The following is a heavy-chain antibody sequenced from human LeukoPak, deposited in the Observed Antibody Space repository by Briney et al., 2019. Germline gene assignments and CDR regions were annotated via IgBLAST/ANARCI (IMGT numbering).Heavy chain of an antibody. CDR2: IYGSVGTT. J-gene: IGHJ4*02. CDR3: AKDSILGDGFWDFDH. Sequence: GGSLRLSCAVSGFSFSTFGMSRVRQAPGKGLEWVSCIYGSVGTTQYADSVKGRFTISRDKSNNMLYLQMNSLRAEDTAVYYCAKDSILGDGFWDFDHWGQGTLVTVSS. D-gene: IGHD3/OR15-3a*01. CDR1: GFSFSTFG. V-gene: IGHV3-23*01.